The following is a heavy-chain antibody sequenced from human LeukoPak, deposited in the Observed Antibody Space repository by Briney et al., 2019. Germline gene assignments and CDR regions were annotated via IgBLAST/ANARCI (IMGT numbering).Heavy chain of an antibody. CDR2: IYYSGST. CDR1: GGSISSSSYY. V-gene: IGHV4-39*01. D-gene: IGHD5-18*01. J-gene: IGHJ4*02. CDR3: ARRAVRGYGSYGFDY. Sequence: PSETLSLTCTVSGGSISSSSYYWGWIRQPPGKGLEWIGSIYYSGSTYYNPSLKSRVTISVDTSKNQFSLKLSSVTAADTAVYYCARRAVRGYGSYGFDYWGQGTLVTVSS.